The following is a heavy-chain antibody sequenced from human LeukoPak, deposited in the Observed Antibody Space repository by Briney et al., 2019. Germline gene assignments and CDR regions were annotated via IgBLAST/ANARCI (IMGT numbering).Heavy chain of an antibody. CDR2: INPSGGST. Sequence: GASVKVSCKASEYPFTSYYIHWVRQAPGQGLEWMGLINPSGGSTSYAQKFQGRVTMTRDTSTSTVYMELSSLRSEDTAVYYCAREFRYCSGGSCYSGYYGMDVWGQGTTVTVSS. CDR1: EYPFTSYY. D-gene: IGHD2-15*01. V-gene: IGHV1-46*01. J-gene: IGHJ6*02. CDR3: AREFRYCSGGSCYSGYYGMDV.